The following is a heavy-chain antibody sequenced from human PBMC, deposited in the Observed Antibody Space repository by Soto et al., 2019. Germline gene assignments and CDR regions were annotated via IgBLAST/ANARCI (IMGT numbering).Heavy chain of an antibody. D-gene: IGHD3-10*01. J-gene: IGHJ6*02. CDR1: GGSISSSSHH. Sequence: SETLSLTCTVSGGSISSSSHHWGWIRQPPGKGLEWIGSIYHSGTTYYNPPLKSRVTISVDTSKNQFSLRLSSVTAADTAVYYCARQGFGDLHGLVDVWGQGTTVTVSS. CDR2: IYHSGTT. V-gene: IGHV4-39*01. CDR3: ARQGFGDLHGLVDV.